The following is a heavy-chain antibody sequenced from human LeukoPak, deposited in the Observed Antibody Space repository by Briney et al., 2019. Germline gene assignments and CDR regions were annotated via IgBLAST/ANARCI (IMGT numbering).Heavy chain of an antibody. CDR2: IYSGGST. V-gene: IGHV3-53*01. CDR3: ARDYRYCSSTSCYDYYYYYGMDV. J-gene: IGHJ6*02. Sequence: GGSLRLSCVASGFPFSSYWMTWVRQAPGKGLEWVSVIYSGGSTYYADSVKGRFTISRDNSKNTLYLQMNSLRAEDTAVYYCARDYRYCSSTSCYDYYYYYGMDVWGQGTTVTVSS. D-gene: IGHD2-2*01. CDR1: GFPFSSYW.